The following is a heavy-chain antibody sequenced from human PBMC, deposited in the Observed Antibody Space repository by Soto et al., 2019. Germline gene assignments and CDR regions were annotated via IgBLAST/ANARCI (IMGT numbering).Heavy chain of an antibody. Sequence: PSETLSLTCTVSGGSISSYYWSWIRQPPGKGLEWIGYIYYSRSTNYNPSLKSRVTISVDTSKNQFSLKLSSVTAADTAVYYCAREGTSSSSGYYYYYGMDVWGQGTTVTVSS. D-gene: IGHD6-6*01. CDR3: AREGTSSSSGYYYYYGMDV. V-gene: IGHV4-59*01. CDR1: GGSISSYY. J-gene: IGHJ6*02. CDR2: IYYSRST.